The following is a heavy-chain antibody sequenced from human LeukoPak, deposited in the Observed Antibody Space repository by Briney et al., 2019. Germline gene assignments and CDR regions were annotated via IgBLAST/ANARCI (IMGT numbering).Heavy chain of an antibody. V-gene: IGHV1-2*02. CDR3: ARSYGSGSSYFDY. Sequence: ASVKVSCKASGYTFTGYYMHWVRQAPGQGLEWMGWINPNSGGTNYAQKFQGRVTMTRDTSISTAYMELSRLRSDDTAVYYCARSYGSGSSYFDYWGPGTLVTVSS. J-gene: IGHJ4*02. D-gene: IGHD3-10*01. CDR2: INPNSGGT. CDR1: GYTFTGYY.